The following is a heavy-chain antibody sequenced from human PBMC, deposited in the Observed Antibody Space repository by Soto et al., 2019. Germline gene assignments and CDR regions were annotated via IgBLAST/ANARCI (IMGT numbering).Heavy chain of an antibody. Sequence: EVQLVESGGGLVQPGGSLRLSCAASGFTFSTSWMHWVRQTPGKGLVWVSHINPDGSITNYADSAKGRFTSSRDNDKNTLFLQMNNLRAEYTSVYFCARDIGYGGNWGQGTLVTVSS. V-gene: IGHV3-74*01. D-gene: IGHD3-16*01. CDR3: ARDIGYGGN. CDR2: INPDGSIT. CDR1: GFTFSTSW. J-gene: IGHJ4*02.